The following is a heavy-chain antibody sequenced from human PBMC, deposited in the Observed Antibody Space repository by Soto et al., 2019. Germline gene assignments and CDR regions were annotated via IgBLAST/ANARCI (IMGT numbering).Heavy chain of an antibody. CDR1: GGTFSSYT. V-gene: IGHV1-69*02. CDR2: IIPILGIA. J-gene: IGHJ4*02. CDR3: ARASFRSSSPDIWLFDY. D-gene: IGHD6-6*01. Sequence: GASVKVSCKASGGTFSSYTISWVRQAPGQGLEWMGRIIPILGIANYAQKFQGRVTITADKSTSTAYMELSSLRSEDTAVYYCARASFRSSSPDIWLFDYWGQGTLVTVSS.